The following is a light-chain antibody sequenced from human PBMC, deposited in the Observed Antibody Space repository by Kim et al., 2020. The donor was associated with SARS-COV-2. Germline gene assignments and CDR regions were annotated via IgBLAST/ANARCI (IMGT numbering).Light chain of an antibody. J-gene: IGLJ3*02. CDR1: NIGSKN. Sequence: SYELTQPLSVSVALGQTARITCGGNNIGSKNVHWYQQRPGQAPVLVIYSDSNRPSGIPERFSGSNSGNTATLTISRAQAGDEADYYCQVWDSNTGVFGGG. V-gene: IGLV3-9*01. CDR2: SDS. CDR3: QVWDSNTGV.